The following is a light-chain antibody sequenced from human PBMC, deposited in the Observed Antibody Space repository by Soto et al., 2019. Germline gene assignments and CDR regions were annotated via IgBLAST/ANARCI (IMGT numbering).Light chain of an antibody. CDR1: SSDVGGYNY. Sequence: ALTQPPTASGSPGQSVTISCTGTSSDVGGYNYVSWYQQHPGKAPKLMIYEVSKRPSGVPDRFSGSKSGNTASLTVSGLQAEDEAEYYCSSYAGSNNYVFGTGTKVTVL. V-gene: IGLV2-8*01. CDR3: SSYAGSNNYV. J-gene: IGLJ1*01. CDR2: EVS.